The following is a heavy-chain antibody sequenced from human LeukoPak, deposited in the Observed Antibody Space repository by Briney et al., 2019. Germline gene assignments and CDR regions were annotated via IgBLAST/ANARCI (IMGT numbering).Heavy chain of an antibody. V-gene: IGHV1-18*01. CDR3: ARLDAGVVVVPAANYFDY. CDR2: ISAYNGNT. Sequence: ASVKVSCKASGYTFTSYGISWVRQAPGQGLEWMGWISAYNGNTNYAQKLQGRVTMTTDTSTSTAYMELRSLRSDDTAVYYCARLDAGVVVVPAANYFDYWGQGTLVTVSS. CDR1: GYTFTSYG. J-gene: IGHJ4*02. D-gene: IGHD2-2*01.